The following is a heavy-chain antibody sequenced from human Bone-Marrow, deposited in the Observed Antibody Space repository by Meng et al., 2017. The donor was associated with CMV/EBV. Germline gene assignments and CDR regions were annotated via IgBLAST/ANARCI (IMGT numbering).Heavy chain of an antibody. CDR2: ISSSSTI. CDR3: ASAGVWQWLSIGDY. CDR1: GFTFSSYS. V-gene: IGHV3-48*04. Sequence: GGSLRLSCAASGFTFSSYSMNWVRQAPGKGLEWVSYISSSSTIYYADSVKGRFTISRDNAKNSLYLQMNSLRAEDTAVYYCASAGVWQWLSIGDYWGQGTRVTGYS. J-gene: IGHJ4*02. D-gene: IGHD6-19*01.